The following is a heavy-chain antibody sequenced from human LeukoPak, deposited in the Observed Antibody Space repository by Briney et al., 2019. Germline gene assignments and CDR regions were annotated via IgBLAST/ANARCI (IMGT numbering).Heavy chain of an antibody. V-gene: IGHV4-39*01. CDR1: GGSIITSSYH. J-gene: IGHJ4*01. D-gene: IGHD3-9*01. Sequence: SETLSLTCIVSGGSIITSSYHWGWIRQPPGKGLEWIGSIYYSGRTYYNPSLHSRVTISVDTPKNQFSLRLSSVTAADTAVYYCARQKYDVLTGLLDYWGHGNLVIVSS. CDR3: ARQKYDVLTGLLDY. CDR2: IYYSGRT.